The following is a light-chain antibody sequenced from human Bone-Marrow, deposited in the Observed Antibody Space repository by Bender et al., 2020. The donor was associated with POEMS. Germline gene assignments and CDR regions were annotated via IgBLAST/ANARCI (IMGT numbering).Light chain of an antibody. CDR3: QAWDTYSVI. Sequence: SYEVTQPPSVSVSPGQTASITCSGDDLGDKDGAWYQQKTGQSPVLVIYQDTKRPSGIPERFSGSNSGNTATLTISGTQAMDEADYYCQAWDTYSVIFGGGTKLTVL. J-gene: IGLJ2*01. V-gene: IGLV3-1*01. CDR1: DLGDKD. CDR2: QDT.